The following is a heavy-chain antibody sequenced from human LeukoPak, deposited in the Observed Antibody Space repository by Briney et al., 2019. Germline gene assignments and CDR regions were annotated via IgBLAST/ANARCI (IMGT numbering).Heavy chain of an antibody. CDR3: ARAVAAHYFVY. CDR2: IYYSGST. J-gene: IGHJ4*02. Sequence: SETLSLTCTVSGGSISSYYWSWIRQPPGKGLEWIGYIYYSGSTNYNPSLKSRVTISVDTSKNQFSLKLSSVTAADTAVYYCARAVAAHYFVYWGQGTLVTVSS. CDR1: GGSISSYY. D-gene: IGHD6-19*01. V-gene: IGHV4-59*01.